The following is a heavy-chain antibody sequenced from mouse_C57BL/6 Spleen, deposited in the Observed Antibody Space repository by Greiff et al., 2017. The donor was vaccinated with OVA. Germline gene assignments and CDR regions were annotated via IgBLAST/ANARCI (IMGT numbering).Heavy chain of an antibody. CDR1: GYTFTDYN. J-gene: IGHJ2*01. V-gene: IGHV1-18*01. CDR3: ARSPGVRPHYFDY. CDR2: INPNNGGT. D-gene: IGHD2-14*01. Sequence: EVQLQQSGPELVKPGASVKIPCKASGYTFTDYNMDWVKQSHGKSLEWIGDINPNNGGTIYNQKFKGKATLTVDKSSSTAYMELRSLTSEDTAVYDCARSPGVRPHYFDYWGQGTTLTVSS.